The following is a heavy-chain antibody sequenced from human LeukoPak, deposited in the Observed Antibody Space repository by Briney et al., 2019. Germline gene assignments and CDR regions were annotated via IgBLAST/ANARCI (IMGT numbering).Heavy chain of an antibody. Sequence: SETLSLTCIVSGGSISSYYWSWIRQPPGKGLGWIGYIYYSGSTNYNPSLKNRVTISVDTSKNQFSLKLSSVTTADTAVYYCARSLAVAGYYYNYYMDVWGKGTTVTVSS. D-gene: IGHD6-19*01. CDR3: ARSLAVAGYYYNYYMDV. CDR1: GGSISSYY. V-gene: IGHV4-59*01. CDR2: IYYSGST. J-gene: IGHJ6*03.